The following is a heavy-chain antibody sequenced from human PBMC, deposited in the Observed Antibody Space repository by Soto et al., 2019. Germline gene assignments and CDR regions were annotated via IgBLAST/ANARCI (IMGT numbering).Heavy chain of an antibody. D-gene: IGHD5-12*01. CDR2: IIPIFGTT. CDR1: GYTFTSYD. J-gene: IGHJ4*02. V-gene: IGHV1-69*06. Sequence: ASVKVSCKASGYTFTSYDMHWVRQAPGQGLEWMGGIIPIFGTTNYAQRFHGRVTITADKSTSTVYMELYSLKSEDTAVYYCARDLGSGYDPGDYWGQGTLVTVSS. CDR3: ARDLGSGYDPGDY.